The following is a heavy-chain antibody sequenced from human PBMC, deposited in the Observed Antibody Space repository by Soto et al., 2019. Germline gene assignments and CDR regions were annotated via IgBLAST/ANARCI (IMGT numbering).Heavy chain of an antibody. CDR1: GGTFSSYA. J-gene: IGHJ5*02. V-gene: IGHV1-69*13. CDR3: ARRVPAATETPNTIWFDP. Sequence: SVKVSCKASGGTFSSYAISWVRQAPGQGLEWMGGIIPIFGTANYAQKFHGRVTITADESTSTAYMELSSVRCEDTAVYYCARRVPAATETPNTIWFDPWGQGTLVTV. CDR2: IIPIFGTA. D-gene: IGHD2-2*01.